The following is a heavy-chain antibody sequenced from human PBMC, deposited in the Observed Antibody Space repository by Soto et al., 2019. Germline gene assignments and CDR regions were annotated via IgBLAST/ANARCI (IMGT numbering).Heavy chain of an antibody. CDR2: IYYSGNT. CDR1: GGTFNAYY. V-gene: IGHV4-30-4*01. CDR3: ASSSLYGMDV. J-gene: IGHJ6*02. Sequence: SETLCLTCAVYGGTFNAYYWRWTRIRQHPGKGLEWIGYIYYSGNTYYNPSLKSRLIISIDTSKNQFSLKVGSVTAADTAVYYCASSSLYGMDVWGQGTTVTVSS.